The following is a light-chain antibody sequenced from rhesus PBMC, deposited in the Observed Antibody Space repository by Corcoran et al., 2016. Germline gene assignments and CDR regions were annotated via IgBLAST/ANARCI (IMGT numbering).Light chain of an antibody. CDR3: QQHNSHPRT. CDR2: DAS. J-gene: IGKJ1*01. Sequence: DIQLTQSPSSLSASVGDRVTITCRASQGISSYLAWYQQKSGKAPKLLIFDASSLQSGVPSRFSGSGSGIEFTLPISRLQPEDFATYYCQQHNSHPRTFGQGTKVEIK. V-gene: IGKV1-38*01. CDR1: QGISSY.